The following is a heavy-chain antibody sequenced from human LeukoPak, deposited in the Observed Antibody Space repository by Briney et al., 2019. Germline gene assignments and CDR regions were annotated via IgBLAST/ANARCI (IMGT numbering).Heavy chain of an antibody. D-gene: IGHD3-10*01. CDR1: GGSISSGGYY. CDR2: IYYSGST. V-gene: IGHV4-31*03. Sequence: SQTLSLTCTVSGGSISSGGYYWSWIRQHPGKGLEWIGYIYYSGSTYYTPSLKSRVTISVDTSKNQFSLKLSSVTAADTAVYYCARDRGFGAYYYYYMDVWGKGTTVTVSS. J-gene: IGHJ6*03. CDR3: ARDRGFGAYYYYYMDV.